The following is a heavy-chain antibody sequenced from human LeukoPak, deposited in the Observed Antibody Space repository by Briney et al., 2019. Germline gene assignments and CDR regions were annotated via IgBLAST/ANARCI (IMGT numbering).Heavy chain of an antibody. CDR1: GFSFSDTW. CDR2: IRNDGSDT. V-gene: IGHV3-74*01. J-gene: IGHJ4*02. Sequence: GGSLRLSCAASGFSFSDTWMHWVRQAPGKGLVWVSRIRNDGSDTRDAESVKGRFTISRDNAKNTLYLQMNSLRAEDTAVYYCARDWSHAIDYWGQGILVTVSS. CDR3: ARDWSHAIDY. D-gene: IGHD2-2*01.